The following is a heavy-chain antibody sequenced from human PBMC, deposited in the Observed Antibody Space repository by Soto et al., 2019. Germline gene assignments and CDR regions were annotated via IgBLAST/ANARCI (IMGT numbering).Heavy chain of an antibody. D-gene: IGHD5-18*01. CDR3: ARVEYSYGGNYFDY. Sequence: QVQLVQSGAEVKKPGSSVKVSCKASGGTFSSYAISWVRQAPGQGLEWMGGIIPIFGTANYAQKFQGRVTITADESTSTDYMELSSLRSEDTAVYYCARVEYSYGGNYFDYWGQGTLVTVSS. J-gene: IGHJ4*02. CDR1: GGTFSSYA. V-gene: IGHV1-69*01. CDR2: IIPIFGTA.